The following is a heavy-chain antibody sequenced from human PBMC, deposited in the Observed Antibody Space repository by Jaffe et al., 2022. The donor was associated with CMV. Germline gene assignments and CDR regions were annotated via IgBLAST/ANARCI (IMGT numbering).Heavy chain of an antibody. CDR3: AKDPDVEMATPLPDY. CDR1: GFTFSSYG. V-gene: IGHV3-30*18. CDR2: ISYDGSNK. Sequence: QVQLVESGGGVVQPGRSLRLSCAASGFTFSSYGMHWVRQAPGKGLEWVAVISYDGSNKYYADSVKGRFTISRDNSKNTLYLQMNSLRAEDTAVYYCAKDPDVEMATPLPDYWGQGTLVTVSS. J-gene: IGHJ4*02. D-gene: IGHD5-12*01.